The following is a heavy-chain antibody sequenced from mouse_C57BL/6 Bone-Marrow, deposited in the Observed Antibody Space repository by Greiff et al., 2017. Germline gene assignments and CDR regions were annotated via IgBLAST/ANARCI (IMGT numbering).Heavy chain of an antibody. CDR3: ARGAFYYGNPYYYAMDY. CDR2: INPSNGGT. J-gene: IGHJ4*01. Sequence: QVQLQQPGTELVKPGASVKLSCKASGYTFTSYWMHWVKQRPGQGLEWIGNINPSNGGTNYNEKFKSKATLTVDKSSSTAYMQLSSLTSEDSAVXYCARGAFYYGNPYYYAMDYWGQGTSVTVSA. CDR1: GYTFTSYW. V-gene: IGHV1-53*01. D-gene: IGHD2-1*01.